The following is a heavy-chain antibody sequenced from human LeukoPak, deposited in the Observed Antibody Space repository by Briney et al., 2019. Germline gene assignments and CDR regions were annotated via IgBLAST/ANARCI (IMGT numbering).Heavy chain of an antibody. Sequence: SETLSLTCTVSGGSISSHYWSWIRQPPGKGLEWIGYISYIGSTKYNPSLKSRVTISVDTSKNQFSLKVTSVTVADTAVYYCARDANDAFDIWGQGTMVTVSS. CDR3: ARDANDAFDI. J-gene: IGHJ3*02. CDR1: GGSISSHY. CDR2: ISYIGST. V-gene: IGHV4-59*11.